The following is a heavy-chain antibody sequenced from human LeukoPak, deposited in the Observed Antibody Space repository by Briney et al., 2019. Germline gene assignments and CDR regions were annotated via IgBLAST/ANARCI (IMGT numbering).Heavy chain of an antibody. CDR3: GRVDIVMYGFDY. CDR2: IYSGGST. V-gene: IGHV3-53*01. Sequence: GGSLRLSCAASGFTVSSNYMSWVRQAPGKGLEWVSVIYSGGSTYYADSVKGRFTITRDNSKNPLYLQMNSLRAEDTAVYYCGRVDIVMYGFDYWGQGTLVTVSS. D-gene: IGHD2-2*03. CDR1: GFTVSSNY. J-gene: IGHJ4*02.